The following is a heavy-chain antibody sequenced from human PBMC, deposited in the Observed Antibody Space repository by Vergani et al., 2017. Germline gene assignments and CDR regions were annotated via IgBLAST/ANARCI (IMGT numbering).Heavy chain of an antibody. CDR2: FYTGGGT. CDR3: ARNPLYGSTGPFLLLDVDF. J-gene: IGHJ6*02. V-gene: IGHV4-61*02. CDR1: GGSISSGSYY. Sequence: QVQLQESGPGLVRPSQTLSLTCTVSGGSISSGSYYWSWFRQPAGKGLEWIGRFYTGGGTSYNPSLKSRVTISVDTSKNQSSLQLSSGTAADTAVYYCARNPLYGSTGPFLLLDVDFWGQGTTVTVSS. D-gene: IGHD6-13*01.